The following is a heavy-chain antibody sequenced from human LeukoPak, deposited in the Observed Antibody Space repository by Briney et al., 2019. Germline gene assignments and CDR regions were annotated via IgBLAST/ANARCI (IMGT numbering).Heavy chain of an antibody. V-gene: IGHV4-34*01. D-gene: IGHD3-3*01. CDR1: GGSFSGDY. CDR2: INHSGST. CDR3: ARAGRNDFWSGYYTSWFDP. Sequence: SETLSLTCAVYGGSFSGDYWSSIRQPPGKGLEWIGEINHSGSTNYNPSLKSRVTISVDTSKNQFSLKLSSVTAADTAVYYCARAGRNDFWSGYYTSWFDPWGQGTLVTVSS. J-gene: IGHJ5*02.